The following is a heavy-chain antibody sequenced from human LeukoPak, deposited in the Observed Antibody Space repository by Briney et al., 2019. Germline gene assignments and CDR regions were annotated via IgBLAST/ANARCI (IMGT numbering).Heavy chain of an antibody. V-gene: IGHV3-30-3*01. J-gene: IGHJ3*02. CDR2: ISYDGSNK. Sequence: GGSLRLSCAVSGFTFSSYAMHWVRQAPGKGLEWVAVISYDGSNKYYADSVKGRFTISRDNSKNTLYLQMNSLRAEDTAVYYCAADWSGAFDIWGQGTMVTVSS. CDR1: GFTFSSYA. CDR3: AADWSGAFDI. D-gene: IGHD3-9*01.